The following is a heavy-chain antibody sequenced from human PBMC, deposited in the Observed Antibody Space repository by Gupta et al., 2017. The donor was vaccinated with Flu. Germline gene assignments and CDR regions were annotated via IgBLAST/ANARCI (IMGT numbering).Heavy chain of an antibody. CDR1: GFTFSNAW. CDR3: TTSDEVKVTYYDFWSGYYYYYGMGV. Sequence: QLVESGGGLVKPGGSLRLSCAASGFTFSNAWMSWVRQAPGKGLEWVGRIKSKTDGGTTDYAAPVKGRFTISRDDSKNTLYLQMNSLKTEDTAVYYCTTSDEVKVTYYDFWSGYYYYYGMGVWGQGTTVTVSS. V-gene: IGHV3-15*01. D-gene: IGHD3-3*01. CDR2: IKSKTDGGTT. J-gene: IGHJ6*02.